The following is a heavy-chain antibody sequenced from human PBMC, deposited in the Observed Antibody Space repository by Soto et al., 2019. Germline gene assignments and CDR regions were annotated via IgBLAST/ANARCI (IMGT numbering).Heavy chain of an antibody. CDR2: SSSGGGSA. CDR3: ARFSWQRYVCWFYLGLYV. Sequence: QVQLVESGGGLVEPGGSLRLSCAASGFSVGDNYMTWIRQAPGQGLEWLSYSSSGGGSAKYAESWKGRFTSSRDNSKNSLYLKRDSLSGEDTAVYCCARFSWQRYVCWFYLGLYVWGQGTRFTVFS. CDR1: GFSVGDNY. D-gene: IGHD1-1*01. V-gene: IGHV3-11*06. J-gene: IGHJ6*02.